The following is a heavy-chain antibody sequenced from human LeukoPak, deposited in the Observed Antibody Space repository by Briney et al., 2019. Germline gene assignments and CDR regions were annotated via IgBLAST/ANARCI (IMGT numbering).Heavy chain of an antibody. D-gene: IGHD3-3*01. CDR3: ARQNDFRLDY. CDR2: IYPGDSDT. V-gene: IGHV5-51*01. J-gene: IGHJ4*02. Sequence: KGGESLKISCEGSGYNFTSYWIGWVRPMPGKGLGWVGIIYPGDSDTRYSPSFHGLTTTSANKSISNAYLQWSSLKASDTAIYYCARQNDFRLDYWGQGTLVTDSS. CDR1: GYNFTSYW.